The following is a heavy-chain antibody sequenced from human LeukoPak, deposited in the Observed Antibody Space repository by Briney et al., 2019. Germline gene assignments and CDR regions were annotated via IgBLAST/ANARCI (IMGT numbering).Heavy chain of an antibody. CDR3: ARHSRGSPIDD. J-gene: IGHJ4*02. D-gene: IGHD2-15*01. CDR2: IRQDGSDK. CDR1: GFTFNSYW. V-gene: IGHV3-7*01. Sequence: GGSLRLSCAASGFTFNSYWMSWVRQAPEKGLEWLANIRQDGSDKQYVDSMKGRFTISRDNAKNSLYLQMNSLSAEDTAVYYCARHSRGSPIDDWGQGTLVTVSS.